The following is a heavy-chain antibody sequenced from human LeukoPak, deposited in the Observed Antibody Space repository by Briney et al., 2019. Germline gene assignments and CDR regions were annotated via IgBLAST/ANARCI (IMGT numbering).Heavy chain of an antibody. J-gene: IGHJ4*02. CDR2: ISYDGSNK. V-gene: IGHV3-30*19. D-gene: IGHD4-17*01. CDR3: ARDLYGDYGY. CDR1: GFTFSSYG. Sequence: GGSLRLSCAASGFTFSSYGMHWVRQAPGKGLEWVAVISYDGSNKYYADSVKGRFTISRDNSKNTLYLQMNSLRAEDTAVYYCARDLYGDYGYWGRGTLVIVSS.